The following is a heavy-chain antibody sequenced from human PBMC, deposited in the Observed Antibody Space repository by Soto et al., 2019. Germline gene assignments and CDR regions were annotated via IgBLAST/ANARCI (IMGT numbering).Heavy chain of an antibody. CDR2: IIPIFGTA. V-gene: IGHV1-69*06. CDR1: GGTFSSYA. J-gene: IGHJ4*02. D-gene: IGHD6-19*01. CDR3: ATASIAVAGYYFDY. Sequence: SVKVSCKASGGTFSSYAISWVRQAPGQGLEWMGGIIPIFGTAIYAQKFQGRVTMTEDTSTDTAYMELSSLRSEDTAVYYCATASIAVAGYYFDYWGQGTLVTVSS.